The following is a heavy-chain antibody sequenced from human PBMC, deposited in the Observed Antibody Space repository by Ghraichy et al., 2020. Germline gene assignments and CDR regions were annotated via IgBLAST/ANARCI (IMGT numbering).Heavy chain of an antibody. CDR1: GFTFSSYA. V-gene: IGHV3-23*01. CDR3: AKGFQDYYDFWSGYYVSNTWGGMDV. Sequence: GGSLRLSCAASGFTFSSYAMSWVRQAPGKGLEWVSAISGSGGSTYYADSVKGRFTISRDNSKNTLYLQMNSLRAEDTAVYYCAKGFQDYYDFWSGYYVSNTWGGMDVWGQGTTVTVSS. CDR2: ISGSGGST. J-gene: IGHJ6*02. D-gene: IGHD3-3*01.